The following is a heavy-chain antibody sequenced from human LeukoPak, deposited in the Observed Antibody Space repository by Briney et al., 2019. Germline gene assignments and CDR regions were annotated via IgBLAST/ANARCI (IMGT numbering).Heavy chain of an antibody. CDR2: IYYSRST. J-gene: IGHJ4*02. CDR3: ARVRGSLLVL. Sequence: SQTLSLTCTVSGGSISSGGYYWSWIRQHPGKGLEWIGYIYYSRSTYYNPSLKSRVTISVDTSKNQFSLKLSSVTAADTAVYYCARVRGSLLVLWGQGTLVTVSS. V-gene: IGHV4-31*03. CDR1: GGSISSGGYY. D-gene: IGHD2-15*01.